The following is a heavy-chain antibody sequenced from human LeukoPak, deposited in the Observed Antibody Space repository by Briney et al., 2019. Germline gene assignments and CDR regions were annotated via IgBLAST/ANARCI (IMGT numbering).Heavy chain of an antibody. V-gene: IGHV4-39*01. D-gene: IGHD4-17*01. CDR2: VYFSGAT. CDR1: GGSIGTSHYY. J-gene: IGHJ5*02. CDR3: ARKKILTVNWFDP. Sequence: SETLSLTCTVSGGSIGTSHYYWGWLRQPPGTGLEWIGSVYFSGATNYNPSLKSRVTISVDTSRNQFSLKLSSVTAADTAVYYCARKKILTVNWFDPWGQGTLVTVSS.